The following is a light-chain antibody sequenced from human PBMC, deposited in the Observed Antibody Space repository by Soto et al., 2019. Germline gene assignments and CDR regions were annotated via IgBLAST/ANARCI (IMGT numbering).Light chain of an antibody. Sequence: EIVMTQSPATLSVSPGERATLSCRASQSVSSNLAWYQQKPGQAPRLLIDGASNRATGIPARFSGSGSGTDFTLTISSLEPEDFAVYFCQQRSSWPLTFGGGTKVDI. CDR2: GAS. J-gene: IGKJ4*02. V-gene: IGKV3-11*01. CDR3: QQRSSWPLT. CDR1: QSVSSN.